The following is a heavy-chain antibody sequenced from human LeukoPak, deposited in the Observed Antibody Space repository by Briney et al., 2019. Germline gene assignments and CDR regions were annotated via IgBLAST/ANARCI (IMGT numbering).Heavy chain of an antibody. Sequence: GGSLRLSCAASGFTFSSYAMNWVRQAPGKGLEWVSSIDSSSSYIYYADSVKGRFTISRANAKDSLFLQMNSLRAEDTAVYYCARGPHGGFVIIPTEFWGQGTLVTVSS. J-gene: IGHJ4*02. D-gene: IGHD3-3*01. CDR1: GFTFSSYA. V-gene: IGHV3-21*01. CDR3: ARGPHGGFVIIPTEF. CDR2: IDSSSSYI.